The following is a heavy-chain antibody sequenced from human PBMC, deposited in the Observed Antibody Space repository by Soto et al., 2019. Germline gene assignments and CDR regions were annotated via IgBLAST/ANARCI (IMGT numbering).Heavy chain of an antibody. J-gene: IGHJ4*02. CDR2: IYHSGST. CDR3: ARHRIEVVWRGFDY. CDR1: GGSISSSNW. V-gene: IGHV4-4*02. Sequence: PSETLSLTCAVSGGSISSSNWWSWVRQPPGKGLEWIGEIYHSGSTNYNPSLKSRVTISVDKSKNQFSLKLSSVTAADTAVYYCARHRIEVVWRGFDYWGQGSPVTVSS. D-gene: IGHD3-22*01.